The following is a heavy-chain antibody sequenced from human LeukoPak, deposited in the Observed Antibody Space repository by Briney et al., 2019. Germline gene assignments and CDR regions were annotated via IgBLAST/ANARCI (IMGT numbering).Heavy chain of an antibody. CDR3: AREYTDYYDSSGYYSPLAFYY. CDR2: INWNGGST. J-gene: IGHJ4*02. D-gene: IGHD3-22*01. CDR1: GFTFDDYG. V-gene: IGHV3-20*04. Sequence: GGSLRLSCAASGFTFDDYGMSWVRQAPGKGLEWVPGINWNGGSTGYADSVKGRFTISRDNAKNSLYLQMNSLRAEDTALYYCAREYTDYYDSSGYYSPLAFYYWGQGTLVTVSS.